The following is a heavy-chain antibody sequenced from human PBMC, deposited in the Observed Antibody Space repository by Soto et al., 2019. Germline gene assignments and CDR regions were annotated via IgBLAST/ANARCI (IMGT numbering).Heavy chain of an antibody. CDR1: GFTFSSYA. V-gene: IGHV3-23*01. CDR3: AKEGYYDSSGDYSDAFDI. Sequence: GGSLRLSCASSGFTFSSYAMSWVRQAPGKGLEWVSSISGSGGSTNYADYLKGRFTSSRDNSKKTLYLQMNSLRAEDTAVYYCAKEGYYDSSGDYSDAFDIWGQGTMVTVSS. CDR2: ISGSGGST. J-gene: IGHJ3*02. D-gene: IGHD3-22*01.